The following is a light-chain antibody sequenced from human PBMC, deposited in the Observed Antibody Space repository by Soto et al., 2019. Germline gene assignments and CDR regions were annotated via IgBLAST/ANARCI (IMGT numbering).Light chain of an antibody. J-gene: IGKJ5*01. CDR2: DAS. Sequence: PGERATLSCRASQSVSSYLAWYQQKPGQAPRLLIYDASNRATGIPARFSGSGSGTDFTLIISSLEPEDFAVYYCQQRSNWPPTFGQGTRLEIK. CDR3: QQRSNWPPT. V-gene: IGKV3-11*01. CDR1: QSVSSY.